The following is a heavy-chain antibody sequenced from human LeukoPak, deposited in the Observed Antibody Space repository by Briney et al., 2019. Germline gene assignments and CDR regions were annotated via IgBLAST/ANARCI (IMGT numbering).Heavy chain of an antibody. Sequence: PSETLSLTCTVSGGSISSYYWSWIRQPAGKGLEWIGRIYTSGSTNYNPPLKSRVTMSVDTSKNQFSPKLSSVTAADTAVYYCARERVGGDIVVVPAAWWFDPWGQGTLVTVSS. J-gene: IGHJ5*02. D-gene: IGHD2-2*01. CDR3: ARERVGGDIVVVPAAWWFDP. CDR1: GGSISSYY. V-gene: IGHV4-4*07. CDR2: IYTSGST.